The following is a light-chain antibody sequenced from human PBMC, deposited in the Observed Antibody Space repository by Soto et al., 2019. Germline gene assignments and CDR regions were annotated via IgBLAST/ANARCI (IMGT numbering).Light chain of an antibody. V-gene: IGKV1-39*01. Sequence: IQLTQSPSSLSASVGDRVAITCRASQGISAYLNWYQQKPGKAPQLLIFAASTLQHGVPSRFSGSGSGTDFTLAVSNLQPEDFATYYCHQTYSGRSSGPGTKVDIK. CDR3: HQTYSGRS. J-gene: IGKJ1*01. CDR1: QGISAY. CDR2: AAS.